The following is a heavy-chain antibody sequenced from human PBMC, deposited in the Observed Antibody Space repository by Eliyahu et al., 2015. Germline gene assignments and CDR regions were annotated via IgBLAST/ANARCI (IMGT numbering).Heavy chain of an antibody. CDR2: IWYDGSNK. CDR1: GXTFSSXG. J-gene: IGHJ4*02. CDR3: ARDRRRYYDILTGSFDY. Sequence: QVQLVXSGGGVVQPGRSLRLSCAASGXTFSSXGMHWVRXAPGKGLEWVAVIWYDGSNKYYADSVKGRFTISRDNSKNTLYLQMNSLRAEDTAVYYCARDRRRYYDILTGSFDYWGQGTLVTVSS. V-gene: IGHV3-33*01. D-gene: IGHD3-9*01.